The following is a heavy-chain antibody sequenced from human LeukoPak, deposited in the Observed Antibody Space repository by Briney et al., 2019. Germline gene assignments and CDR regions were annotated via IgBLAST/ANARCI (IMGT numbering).Heavy chain of an antibody. CDR3: ATTASGIAVAGKSGY. CDR1: GGSFSGYY. J-gene: IGHJ4*02. Sequence: SETLSLTCAVYGGSFSGYYWSWIRQPPGKGLEWIGEINHSGSTNYNPSLKSRVTISVDTSKNQFSLKLSSVTAADTAVYYCATTASGIAVAGKSGYWGQGTLVTVSS. CDR2: INHSGST. D-gene: IGHD6-19*01. V-gene: IGHV4-34*01.